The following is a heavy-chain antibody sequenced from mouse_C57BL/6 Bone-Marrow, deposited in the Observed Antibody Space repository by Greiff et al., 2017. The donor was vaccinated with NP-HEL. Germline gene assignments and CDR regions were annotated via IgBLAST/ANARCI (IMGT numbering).Heavy chain of an antibody. CDR3: ARSGDYDWFAY. D-gene: IGHD2-4*01. V-gene: IGHV1-54*01. CDR2: INPGSGGT. CDR1: GYAFTNYL. J-gene: IGHJ3*01. Sequence: VQLQESGAELVRPGTSVKVSCKASGYAFTNYLIEWVKQRPGQGPEWVGVINPGSGGTNYNEKFKGKATLTADKSSSTAYMQLSSLTSEDSAVYFCARSGDYDWFAYWGQGTLVTVSA.